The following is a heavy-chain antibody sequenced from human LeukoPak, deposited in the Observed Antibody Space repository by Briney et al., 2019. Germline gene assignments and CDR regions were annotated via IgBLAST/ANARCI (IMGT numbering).Heavy chain of an antibody. D-gene: IGHD3-10*01. Sequence: PSETLSLTCTVSGGSISSGSYYWSWIRQPAGKGLEWIGRIYTSGSTNYNPSLKSRVTISVDTSKNQFSLKLSSVTAADTAVYYCAREAHYGSGTDYWGQGTLVTVSS. J-gene: IGHJ4*02. V-gene: IGHV4-61*02. CDR2: IYTSGST. CDR1: GGSISSGSYY. CDR3: AREAHYGSGTDY.